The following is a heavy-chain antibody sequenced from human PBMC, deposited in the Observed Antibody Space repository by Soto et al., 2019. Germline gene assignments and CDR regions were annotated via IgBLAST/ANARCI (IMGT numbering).Heavy chain of an antibody. V-gene: IGHV3-23*01. Sequence: GGSLILSCAASGFTFNDYAMNWVRQAPGKGLEWVATISATGGSTYYADSVKGRFTISRDNSKNTLYLQMNGLRVEDTAVYYCAKDRLAGNFDYWGQGTQVTVSS. CDR3: AKDRLAGNFDY. CDR1: GFTFNDYA. J-gene: IGHJ4*02. CDR2: ISATGGST.